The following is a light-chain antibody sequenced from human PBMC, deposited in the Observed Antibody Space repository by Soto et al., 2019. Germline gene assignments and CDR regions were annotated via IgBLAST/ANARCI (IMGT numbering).Light chain of an antibody. J-gene: IGKJ5*01. CDR3: QQTFSTPIT. V-gene: IGKV1-39*01. Sequence: DIQMTQSPSSLSASVGDRVTIACRASQTVRTYLNWYQQKPGKAPTLLIYAASSLQSAVPPRFSGAGSETDFTLTINGLQPEDFATYYCQQTFSTPITFGQGTRLE. CDR2: AAS. CDR1: QTVRTY.